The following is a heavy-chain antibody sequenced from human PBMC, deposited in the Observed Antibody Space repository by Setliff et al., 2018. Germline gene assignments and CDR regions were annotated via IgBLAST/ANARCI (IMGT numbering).Heavy chain of an antibody. CDR2: MYYSGST. D-gene: IGHD3-22*01. Sequence: SETLSLTCTVSGGSISSSSYYWGWIRQPPGKGLEWIGSMYYSGSTSYNPSLKSRVTISVDTSKNQFSLKVSSVTAADTAVYYCAGAHTWSLPNDNSGYPGWFDPWGQGTLVTVSS. CDR1: GGSISSSSYY. CDR3: AGAHTWSLPNDNSGYPGWFDP. V-gene: IGHV4-39*01. J-gene: IGHJ5*02.